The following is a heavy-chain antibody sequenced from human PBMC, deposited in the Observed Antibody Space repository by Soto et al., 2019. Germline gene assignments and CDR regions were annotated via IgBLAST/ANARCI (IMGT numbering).Heavy chain of an antibody. V-gene: IGHV5-10-1*01. J-gene: IGHJ6*02. D-gene: IGHD3-22*01. Sequence: GESLKISCKGSGYSFTSYWISWVRQMPGKGLEWMGRIDPSDSYTNYSPSFQGHVTISADKPISTAYLQWSSLKASDTAMYYCASKAGDYDSSGYHDFFGMDVWGQVTTVTVSS. CDR1: GYSFTSYW. CDR2: IDPSDSYT. CDR3: ASKAGDYDSSGYHDFFGMDV.